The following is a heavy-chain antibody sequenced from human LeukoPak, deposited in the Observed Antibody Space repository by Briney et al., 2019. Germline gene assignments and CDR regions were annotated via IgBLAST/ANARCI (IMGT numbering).Heavy chain of an antibody. CDR2: ISSSGSYI. J-gene: IGHJ4*02. D-gene: IGHD3-22*01. CDR1: GFTFSSYS. Sequence: GGSLRLSCAASGFTFSSYSMNWVRHAPGKGLEWVSSISSSGSYIYYADSVKGRFTISRDNAKDSLYLQMNSLRAEDTAVYYCARATMIVVVSSDFDYWGQGTLVTVSS. CDR3: ARATMIVVVSSDFDY. V-gene: IGHV3-21*01.